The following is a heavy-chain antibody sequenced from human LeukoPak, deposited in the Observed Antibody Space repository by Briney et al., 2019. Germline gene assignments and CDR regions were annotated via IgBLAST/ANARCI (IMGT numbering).Heavy chain of an antibody. V-gene: IGHV3-64D*06. CDR1: GFTFSSYA. CDR2: ISSNGGST. J-gene: IGHJ4*02. Sequence: GGSLRLSCSASGFTFSSYAMHWVRQAPGKGLEYVSAISSNGGSTYYADSVKGRFTISRDNSKNTLCLQMSSLRAEDTAVYYCVKGDIVVVPAAFDYWGQGTLVTVSS. D-gene: IGHD2-2*01. CDR3: VKGDIVVVPAAFDY.